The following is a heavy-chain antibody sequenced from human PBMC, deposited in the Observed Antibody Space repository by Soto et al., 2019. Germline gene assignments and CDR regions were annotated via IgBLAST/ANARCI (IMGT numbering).Heavy chain of an antibody. CDR3: ARSYYDSSDPFDY. CDR1: GYTFSNYD. CDR2: MNPNSGNT. Sequence: QVQLVQSGAEVKKPGASVKVSCKASGYTFSNYDINWVRQATGQGLEWMGWMNPNSGNTGYAQKFQGRVTMTRNTSISTAYMELSSLRSEDTALYYCARSYYDSSDPFDYWGQGTLVTVSS. J-gene: IGHJ4*02. D-gene: IGHD3-22*01. V-gene: IGHV1-8*01.